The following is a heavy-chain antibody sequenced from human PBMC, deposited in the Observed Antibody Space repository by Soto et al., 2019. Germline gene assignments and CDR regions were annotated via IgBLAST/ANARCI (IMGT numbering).Heavy chain of an antibody. Sequence: QVQLVESGGGLVKPGGSLRLSCAASGFTCSDYYMSWIRQAPGKGLEWVSYISNSGTYTNYADSVKGRFTISRDNAKNSLYLLMDSLRAEATAVYYCARGVYYYDSSGYLGYWGQGTLVTVSS. CDR1: GFTCSDYY. J-gene: IGHJ4*02. V-gene: IGHV3-11*05. CDR3: ARGVYYYDSSGYLGY. CDR2: ISNSGTYT. D-gene: IGHD3-22*01.